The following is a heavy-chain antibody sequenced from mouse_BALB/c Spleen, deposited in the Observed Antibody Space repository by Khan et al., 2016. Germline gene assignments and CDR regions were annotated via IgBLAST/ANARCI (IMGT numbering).Heavy chain of an antibody. J-gene: IGHJ3*01. CDR3: ARSPYDYDVGFAY. CDR2: IDPANGNT. V-gene: IGHV14-3*02. Sequence: QLQQSGAELVKPGASVKLSCTASGFNIKDTYMHWVKQRPEQGLEWIGRIDPANGNTKYDPKFQGKATITADTSSNTAYLQLSSLTSEDTAVYYSARSPYDYDVGFAYWGQGTLVTVSA. D-gene: IGHD2-4*01. CDR1: GFNIKDTY.